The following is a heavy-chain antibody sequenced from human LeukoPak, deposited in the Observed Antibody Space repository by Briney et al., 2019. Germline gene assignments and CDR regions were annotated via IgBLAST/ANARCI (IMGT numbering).Heavy chain of an antibody. CDR2: IYYSGST. CDR3: ASPSRLGYCSGGSCYGSYFQH. CDR1: GFTFSSYG. D-gene: IGHD2-15*01. Sequence: GTLRLSCAASGFTFSSYGMSWVRQAPGKGLEWIGSIYYSGSTYYNPSLKSRVTISVDTSKNQFSLKLTSVTAADTAVYYCASPSRLGYCSGGSCYGSYFQHWGQGTLVTVSS. J-gene: IGHJ1*01. V-gene: IGHV4-38-2*01.